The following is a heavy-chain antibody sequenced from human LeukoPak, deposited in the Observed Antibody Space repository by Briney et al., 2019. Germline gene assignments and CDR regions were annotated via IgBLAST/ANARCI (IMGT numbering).Heavy chain of an antibody. V-gene: IGHV4-39*01. CDR3: ARLNWNDLD. Sequence: SETLSLTCTVSGGSISSSSYYWGWIRQPPGKGLEWTGSIYYSGSTYYNPSLKSPVTISVDTSKNQFSLKLSSVTAADTAVYYCARLNWNDLDWGQGTLVTVSS. D-gene: IGHD1-20*01. CDR2: IYYSGST. J-gene: IGHJ4*02. CDR1: GGSISSSSYY.